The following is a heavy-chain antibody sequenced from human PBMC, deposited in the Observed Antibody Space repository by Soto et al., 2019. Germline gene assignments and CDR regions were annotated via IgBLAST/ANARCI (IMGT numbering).Heavy chain of an antibody. CDR2: ISAYNGNT. J-gene: IGHJ4*02. V-gene: IGHV1-18*01. Sequence: ASVKVTCKASGYSITSYGISWVRQAPGQGLEWMGWISAYNGNTNYAQKLQGRVTMTTDTSTSTAYMELRSLRSDDTAVYYCARDIRPPTGTPNRNFDYWGQGTLVTVSS. CDR3: ARDIRPPTGTPNRNFDY. D-gene: IGHD4-4*01. CDR1: GYSITSYG.